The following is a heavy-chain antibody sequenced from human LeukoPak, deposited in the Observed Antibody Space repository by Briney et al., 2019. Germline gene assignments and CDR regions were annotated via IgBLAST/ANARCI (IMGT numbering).Heavy chain of an antibody. V-gene: IGHV1-69*13. D-gene: IGHD6-19*01. J-gene: IGHJ5*02. CDR2: IIPIFGTA. CDR1: GGAFSSYA. Sequence: SVKVSCKASGGAFSSYAISWVRQAPGQGLEWMGGIIPIFGTANYAQKFQGRVTITADESTSTAYMELSSLRSEDTAVYYCAREASIAVAPGNWFDPWGQGTLVTVSS. CDR3: AREASIAVAPGNWFDP.